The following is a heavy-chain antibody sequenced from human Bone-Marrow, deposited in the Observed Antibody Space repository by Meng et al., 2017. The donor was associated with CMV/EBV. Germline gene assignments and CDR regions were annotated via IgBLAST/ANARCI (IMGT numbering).Heavy chain of an antibody. CDR1: GFTFSDYY. CDR3: TTDLVTYINADIDY. D-gene: IGHD3-9*01. Sequence: LSLTCAASGFTFSDYYMSWVRQAPGKGLEWVGRIKSKTDGGTTDYAAPVKGRFTISRDDSKNTLYLQMNSLKTEDTAVYYCTTDLVTYINADIDYWGQGTLVTVSS. J-gene: IGHJ4*02. V-gene: IGHV3-15*01. CDR2: IKSKTDGGTT.